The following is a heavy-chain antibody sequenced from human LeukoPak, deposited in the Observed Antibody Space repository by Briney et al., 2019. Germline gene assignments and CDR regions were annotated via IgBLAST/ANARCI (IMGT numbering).Heavy chain of an antibody. CDR1: GFTFDDYG. J-gene: IGHJ4*02. V-gene: IGHV3-20*04. Sequence: PGGSLRLSCAASGFTFDDYGMSWVRQAPGKGLEWVSGINWNGGSTGYADSVKGRFTISRDNAKNSLYLQMNSLRAEDTALYYCARVPSIAVAGYFDYWGQGTLVTVSS. D-gene: IGHD6-19*01. CDR3: ARVPSIAVAGYFDY. CDR2: INWNGGST.